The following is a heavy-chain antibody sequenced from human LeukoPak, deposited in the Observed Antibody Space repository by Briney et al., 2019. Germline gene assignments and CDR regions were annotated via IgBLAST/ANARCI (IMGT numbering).Heavy chain of an antibody. J-gene: IGHJ3*02. CDR1: GYTFTSYG. CDR2: ISAYNGNT. D-gene: IGHD3-3*01. Sequence: SVKVSCKASGYTFTSYGISWVRQAPGQGLEWMGWISAYNGNTNYAQKLQGRVTMTTDTSTSTAYMELRSLRSDDTAVYYCAGQNYDFWPGAFDIWGQGTMVTVSS. V-gene: IGHV1-18*01. CDR3: AGQNYDFWPGAFDI.